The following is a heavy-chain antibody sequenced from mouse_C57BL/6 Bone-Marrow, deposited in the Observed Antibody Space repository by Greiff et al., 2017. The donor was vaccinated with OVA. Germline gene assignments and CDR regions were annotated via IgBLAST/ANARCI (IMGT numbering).Heavy chain of an antibody. CDR1: GYAFSSYW. CDR2: IYPGDGDT. V-gene: IGHV1-80*01. D-gene: IGHD2-3*01. CDR3: AKGWLPTRDYFDY. J-gene: IGHJ2*01. Sequence: QVHVKQSGAELVKPGASVKISCKASGYAFSSYWMNWVKQRPGKGLEWIGQIYPGDGDTNYNGKFKGKATLTADKSSSTAYMQLSSLTSEDSAVYYCAKGWLPTRDYFDYWGQGTTLTVSS.